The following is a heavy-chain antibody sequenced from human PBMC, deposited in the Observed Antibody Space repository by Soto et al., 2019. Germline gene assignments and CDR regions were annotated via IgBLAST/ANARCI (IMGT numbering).Heavy chain of an antibody. V-gene: IGHV4-59*01. CDR3: ARHSSGWADDYYYYYGMDV. J-gene: IGHJ6*02. Sequence: SETLSLTCTVSGGSISSYYWSWIRQPPGKGLEWIGYIYYSGSTNYNPSLKSRVTISVDTSKNQFSLKLSSVTAADTAVYYCARHSSGWADDYYYYYGMDVWGQGTTVTVSS. D-gene: IGHD6-19*01. CDR1: GGSISSYY. CDR2: IYYSGST.